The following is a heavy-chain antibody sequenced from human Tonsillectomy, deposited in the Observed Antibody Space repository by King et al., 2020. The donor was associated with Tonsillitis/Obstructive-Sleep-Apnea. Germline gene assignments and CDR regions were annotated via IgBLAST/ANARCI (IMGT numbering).Heavy chain of an antibody. D-gene: IGHD1-14*01. J-gene: IGHJ4*02. Sequence: QLVQSGAEVKEPGESLKISCKGSGYSFTRNWIAWVRQMPGKGLEWMGIIYPRDSDTKYSPSFQGQVTISADKSISTAYLQWSSLKASDTAMYYCASHHVGRDYFDYWGQGALVTVSS. CDR3: ASHHVGRDYFDY. V-gene: IGHV5-51*01. CDR1: GYSFTRNW. CDR2: IYPRDSDT.